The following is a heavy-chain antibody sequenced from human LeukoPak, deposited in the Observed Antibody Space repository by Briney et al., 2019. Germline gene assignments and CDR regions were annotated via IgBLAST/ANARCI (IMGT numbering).Heavy chain of an antibody. Sequence: SETLSLTCTVSGGSISSYYWSWIRQPAGKGLEWIGRIYTSGSTNYNPSLKSRVTMSVDTSKNQFSLKLSSVTAADTAVYYCAREVGATIPNYYYYYMDVWGKGTTVTISS. CDR3: AREVGATIPNYYYYYMDV. CDR1: GGSISSYY. V-gene: IGHV4-4*07. J-gene: IGHJ6*03. CDR2: IYTSGST. D-gene: IGHD1-26*01.